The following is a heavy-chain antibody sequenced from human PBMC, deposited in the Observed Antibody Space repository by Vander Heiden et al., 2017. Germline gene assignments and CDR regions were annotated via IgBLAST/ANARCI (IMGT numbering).Heavy chain of an antibody. CDR2: VTRQSTT. D-gene: IGHD6-19*01. J-gene: IGHJ4*01. Sequence: EVQLLEAGGGLVQPGGSLRLSCAGSECAISTPAMSWVRQAPGEGLELVASVTRQSTTYYANSVGGRFTISRDNAENTVYLQMNSLRAADTAVYYCATDHPSSGWPCFDLWGRGTLVSVSS. CDR3: ATDHPSSGWPCFDL. CDR1: ECAISTPA. V-gene: IGHV3-23*01.